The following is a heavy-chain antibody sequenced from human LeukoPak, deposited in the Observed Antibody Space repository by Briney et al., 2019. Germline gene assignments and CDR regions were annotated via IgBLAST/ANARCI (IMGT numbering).Heavy chain of an antibody. CDR2: INPNSGGT. V-gene: IGHV1-2*02. CDR3: ARDTPRERPRRAFDI. J-gene: IGHJ3*02. Sequence: ASVKVSCKASGYTFTGYYMHWVRQAPGQGLEWMGWINPNSGGTNYAQKFQGRVTMTRDTSISTAYMELSRLRSDDTAVYYCARDTPRERPRRAFDIWGQGTMVTVSS. CDR1: GYTFTGYY. D-gene: IGHD1-1*01.